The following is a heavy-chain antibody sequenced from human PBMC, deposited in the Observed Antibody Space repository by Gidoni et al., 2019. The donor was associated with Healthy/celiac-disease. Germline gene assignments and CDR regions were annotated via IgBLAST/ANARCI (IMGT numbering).Heavy chain of an antibody. CDR3: ANQARYYYYGMDV. J-gene: IGHJ6*02. CDR1: GFTFSSYA. CDR2: ISGSGGST. Sequence: EVQLLESGGCLVQPGGSLRLSCAASGFTFSSYAMSWVRQAPGKGLEWVSAISGSGGSTYYADSVKGRFTISRDNSKNTLYLQMNSLRAEDTAVYYCANQARYYYYGMDVWGQGTTVTVSS. V-gene: IGHV3-23*01.